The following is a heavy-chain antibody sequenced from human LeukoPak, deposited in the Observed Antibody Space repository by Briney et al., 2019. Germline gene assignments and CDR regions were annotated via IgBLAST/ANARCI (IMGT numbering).Heavy chain of an antibody. CDR3: SKGGWFGDLNVYYFDY. CDR1: GFTFYNAW. Sequence: GGSLRLSCAASGFTFYNAWMNWVRQAPGKGLEWVGRIKSYTDGGTTDYAASVKGRFTISRDDSENTVYLQMNGLKTEDTAVYYCSKGGWFGDLNVYYFDYWGQGTLVTVPS. J-gene: IGHJ4*02. D-gene: IGHD3-10*01. V-gene: IGHV3-15*01. CDR2: IKSYTDGGTT.